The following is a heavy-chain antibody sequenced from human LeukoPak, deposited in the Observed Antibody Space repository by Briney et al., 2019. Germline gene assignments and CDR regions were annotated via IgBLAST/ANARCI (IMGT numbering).Heavy chain of an antibody. CDR2: ISSSGSTM. Sequence: GGSLRLSCAASGFTFSSYEMNWVRQAPGKGLEWVAYISSSGSTMYYADSVKGRFTISRDNAKNSLSLQMNSLRAKDTAVYYCASSPAGANYSLDVWGKGTTVTISS. CDR1: GFTFSSYE. CDR3: ASSPAGANYSLDV. V-gene: IGHV3-48*03. D-gene: IGHD1-14*01. J-gene: IGHJ6*03.